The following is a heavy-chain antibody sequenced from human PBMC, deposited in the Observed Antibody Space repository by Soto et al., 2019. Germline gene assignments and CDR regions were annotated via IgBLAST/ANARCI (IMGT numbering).Heavy chain of an antibody. CDR1: GYTFTSYD. CDR3: ARCHGVAAGTTDFDF. Sequence: QVQLVQSGAEVKKPGASVKVSCKASGYTFTSYDINWVRQATGQGLEWMGWMNPNSGNTGYAQKFQGRVTMTRNTSISTAYMEVSSLRSEDTAVYYCARCHGVAAGTTDFDFWVQGTLVTVSP. D-gene: IGHD6-13*01. V-gene: IGHV1-8*01. J-gene: IGHJ4*02. CDR2: MNPNSGNT.